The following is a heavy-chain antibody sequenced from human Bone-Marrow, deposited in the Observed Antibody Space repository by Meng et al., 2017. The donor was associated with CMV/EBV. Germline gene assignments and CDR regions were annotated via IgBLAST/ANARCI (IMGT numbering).Heavy chain of an antibody. V-gene: IGHV3-21*01. D-gene: IGHD3-10*01. CDR1: GFTFSSYS. Sequence: GESLKISCAASGFTFSSYSMNWVRQAPGKGLEWVSSISSSSSYIYYADSVKGRFTISRDNAKNSLYLQMNSLRAEDTAVYYCAKDRGSLLWFGETPDYWGQGTLVTVSS. CDR2: ISSSSSYI. CDR3: AKDRGSLLWFGETPDY. J-gene: IGHJ4*02.